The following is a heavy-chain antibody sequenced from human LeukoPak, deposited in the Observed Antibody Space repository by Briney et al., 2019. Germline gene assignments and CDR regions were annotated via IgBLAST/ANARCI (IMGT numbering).Heavy chain of an antibody. J-gene: IGHJ4*02. D-gene: IGHD6-13*01. CDR1: GGTFTSYA. Sequence: SVKVSCKASGGTFTSYAISWVRQAPGQGLEWMGGIIPIFGTADYAQKCQGRVTITTDESTSTAYMELSSLRFEDTAVYYCAREREGIAAAGKYYFDYWGQGTLVTVSS. CDR3: AREREGIAAAGKYYFDY. V-gene: IGHV1-69*05. CDR2: IIPIFGTA.